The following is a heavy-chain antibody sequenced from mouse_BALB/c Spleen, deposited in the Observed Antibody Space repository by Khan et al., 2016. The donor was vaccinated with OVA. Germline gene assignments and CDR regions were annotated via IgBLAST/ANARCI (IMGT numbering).Heavy chain of an antibody. D-gene: IGHD1-2*01. CDR2: IWGDGST. J-gene: IGHJ3*01. CDR1: GFSLTDYG. CDR3: ARELRLGGFAY. V-gene: IGHV2-6-7*01. Sequence: QVQLKQSGPGLVAPSQSLSITCTVSGFSLTDYGINWIRQPPGKGLEWLGMIWGDGSTDYNSALKSRLSIIKDNSKSQVFLKMNSLQTDDTARYYCARELRLGGFAYWGQGTLVTGSA.